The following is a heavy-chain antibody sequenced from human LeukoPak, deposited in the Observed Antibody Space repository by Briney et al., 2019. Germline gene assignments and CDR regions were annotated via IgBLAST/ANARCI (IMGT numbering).Heavy chain of an antibody. CDR2: INHSGST. CDR1: GGSLSGYY. CDR3: ARLDYYDSSGYYYLDY. J-gene: IGHJ4*02. D-gene: IGHD3-22*01. V-gene: IGHV4-34*01. Sequence: SETLSLTCAVYGGSLSGYYWSWIRQPPGKGLEWIGEINHSGSTNYNPSLKSRVTISVDTSKNQFSLKLSSVTAADTAVYYCARLDYYDSSGYYYLDYWGQGTLVTVSS.